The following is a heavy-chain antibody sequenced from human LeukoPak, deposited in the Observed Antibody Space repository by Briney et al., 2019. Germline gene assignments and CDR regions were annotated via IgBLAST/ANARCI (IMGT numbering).Heavy chain of an antibody. CDR1: GYSISSSYY. V-gene: IGHV4-38-2*01. CDR3: ARRGSCSRCPFDI. D-gene: IGHD2-2*01. CDR2: IYHSGSS. Sequence: SETLSLTCAVSGYSISSSYYWGWIRQPPGKGLEWIGSIYHSGSSYYNPSLKSRVSISVDTSKNYFSLNLNSVTATDTAVYYCARRGSCSRCPFDIWGQGTMVIVSS. J-gene: IGHJ3*02.